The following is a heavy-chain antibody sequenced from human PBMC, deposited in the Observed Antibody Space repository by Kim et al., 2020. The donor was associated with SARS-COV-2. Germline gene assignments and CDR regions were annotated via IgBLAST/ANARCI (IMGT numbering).Heavy chain of an antibody. D-gene: IGHD3-22*01. V-gene: IGHV3-23*01. CDR2: ISGGGDGA. CDR1: GFTFSNYA. Sequence: GGSLRLSCEASGFTFSNYAMSWVRQAPGKGLEWVSGISGGGDGAFYAASVRGRFTVSRYNSKRILFLQMRSLTVEDKALYYCAKSDNYDYVWG. CDR3: AKSDNYDYV. J-gene: IGHJ6*01.